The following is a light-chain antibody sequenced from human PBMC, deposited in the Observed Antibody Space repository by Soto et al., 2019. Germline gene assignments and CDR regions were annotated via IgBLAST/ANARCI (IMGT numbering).Light chain of an antibody. V-gene: IGLV1-40*01. J-gene: IGLJ2*01. CDR1: SSNIGAGFD. CDR2: GNN. CDR3: QSYDSKLRGVV. Sequence: QSVLTQPPSVSAAPGQRVTISCTGSSSNIGAGFDVHWYQQFPGTAPKLLIFGNNNRPSGVPDRFSGSKSGTSASLAIAGLQAEDEAGYYCQSYDSKLRGVVFGGGTKLTVL.